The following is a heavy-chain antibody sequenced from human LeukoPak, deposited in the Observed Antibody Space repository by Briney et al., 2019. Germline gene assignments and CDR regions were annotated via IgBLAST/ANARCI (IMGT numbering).Heavy chain of an antibody. Sequence: PSETLSLTCTVSGGSISSSSYYWGWIRQPPGAGLEWIGSIYYSGSTYYNPSLKSRVSISVDRPKNQFSLKLTSVTAADTAVYYCARDGGSYSDIAEYFQHWGQGTLVTVSS. CDR2: IYYSGST. J-gene: IGHJ1*01. CDR1: GGSISSSSYY. CDR3: ARDGGSYSDIAEYFQH. V-gene: IGHV4-39*07. D-gene: IGHD4-17*01.